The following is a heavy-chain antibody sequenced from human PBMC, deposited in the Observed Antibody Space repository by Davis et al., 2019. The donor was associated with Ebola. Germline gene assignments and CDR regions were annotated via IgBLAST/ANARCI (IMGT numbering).Heavy chain of an antibody. CDR1: GFTFSSYS. J-gene: IGHJ6*02. D-gene: IGHD3-16*01. V-gene: IGHV3-21*06. CDR2: ISSSSSYI. CDR3: ARAGVWYGMDV. Sequence: GGSLRLSCAASGFTFSSYSMNWVRQAPGKGLEWVSSISSSSSYIYYADSVKGRFTISRDNAKNSLYLQMNSLRVEDTAVYYCARAGVWYGMDVWGQGTTVTVSS.